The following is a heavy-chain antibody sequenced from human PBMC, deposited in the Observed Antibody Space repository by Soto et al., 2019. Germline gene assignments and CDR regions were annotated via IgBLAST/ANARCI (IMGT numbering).Heavy chain of an antibody. CDR3: AKDKDQWLVEPLFDY. CDR1: GFTFDDYA. D-gene: IGHD6-19*01. J-gene: IGHJ4*02. CDR2: ISWNSGSI. V-gene: IGHV3-9*01. Sequence: GGSLRLSCAASGFTFDDYAMHWVRQAPGKGLEWVSGISWNSGSIGYADSVKGRFTISRDNAKNSLYLQMNSLRAEDTALYYCAKDKDQWLVEPLFDYWGQGTLVTVSS.